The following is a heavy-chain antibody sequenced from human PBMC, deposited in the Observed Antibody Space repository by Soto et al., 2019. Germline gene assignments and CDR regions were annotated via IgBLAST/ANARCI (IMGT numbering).Heavy chain of an antibody. CDR2: IHDSGST. J-gene: IGHJ4*02. Sequence: QVQLRESGPGLVKPSETLSLTCTVFGGSINGFYWSWIRQPPGKGLEWIAYIHDSGSTKYNSSVKSRVTISVDKSKNQFSLDLSSVTAADTAVYYCARVRGYYDSTGYLYYFDYWGQGALVTVSS. V-gene: IGHV4-59*01. D-gene: IGHD3-22*01. CDR3: ARVRGYYDSTGYLYYFDY. CDR1: GGSINGFY.